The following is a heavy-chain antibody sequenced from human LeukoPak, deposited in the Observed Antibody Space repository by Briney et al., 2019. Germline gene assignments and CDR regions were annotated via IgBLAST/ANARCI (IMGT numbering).Heavy chain of an antibody. CDR3: ARASGYDYDPYYFDY. Sequence: SETLSLTCIVSVGSINSYCSWIRQPAGKGLEWIGRISGSGTIPYNPALQSRCTISIDPSKNQFSLKLMSVTAADTAVYYCARASGYDYDPYYFDYWGQGTLVTVSS. J-gene: IGHJ4*02. CDR2: ISGSGTI. V-gene: IGHV4-4*07. CDR1: VGSINSY. D-gene: IGHD5-12*01.